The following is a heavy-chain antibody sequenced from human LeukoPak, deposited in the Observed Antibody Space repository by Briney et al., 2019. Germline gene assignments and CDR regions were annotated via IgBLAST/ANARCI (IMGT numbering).Heavy chain of an antibody. D-gene: IGHD3-10*01. V-gene: IGHV5-51*01. CDR3: AREFRATSLRFGEFTDY. Sequence: GESLKISCKGSGYSFASHWIGWVRQMPGKGLEWMGIIYPGDSDTRYSPSFQGQVTISADKSISTAYLQWSSLKASDTAMYYCAREFRATSLRFGEFTDYWGQGTLVTVSS. CDR2: IYPGDSDT. J-gene: IGHJ4*02. CDR1: GYSFASHW.